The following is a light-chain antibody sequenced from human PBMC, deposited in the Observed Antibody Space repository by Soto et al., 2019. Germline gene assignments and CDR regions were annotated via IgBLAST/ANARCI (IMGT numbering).Light chain of an antibody. Sequence: ILLAQSPGTLSLSPGARSTLSCRASQSLSGRYLAWYQQKLGQAPRLLIYDVSSRASGIPDRFSGSGSGTDFTLTISRLEPEDFAVYFCQQYGSSPLTFGGGTKVDIK. CDR3: QQYGSSPLT. CDR2: DVS. CDR1: QSLSGRY. V-gene: IGKV3-20*01. J-gene: IGKJ4*01.